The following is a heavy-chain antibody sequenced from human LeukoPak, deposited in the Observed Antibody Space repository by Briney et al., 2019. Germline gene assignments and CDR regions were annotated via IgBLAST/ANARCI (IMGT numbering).Heavy chain of an antibody. J-gene: IGHJ1*01. CDR2: ISPSGGIT. D-gene: IGHD3-16*01. CDR1: GFTFSSHG. Sequence: GGSLRLSCAASGFTFSSHGMNWVRQAPGKGLEWVSGISPSGGITYYTDSVKGRFTISRDNSKNTVSLQMNSLRDEDTAVYYCAKDDGWGRYKHWGQGTLVTVSS. V-gene: IGHV3-23*01. CDR3: AKDDGWGRYKH.